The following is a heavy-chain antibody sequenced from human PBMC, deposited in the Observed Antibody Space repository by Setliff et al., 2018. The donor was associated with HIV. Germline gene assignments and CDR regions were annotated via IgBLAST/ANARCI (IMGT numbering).Heavy chain of an antibody. CDR3: AKLGGSGSYSNALDY. CDR2: IYSDGSA. Sequence: GGSLRLSCAASGFTVSSNYMSWVRQAPGKGPEWVSVIYSDGSAYYPGSMKGRFTISRDNSKNTLYLQMISLTAEDTAIYYCAKLGGSGSYSNALDYWGQGTLVTVSS. V-gene: IGHV3-66*02. CDR1: GFTVSSNY. D-gene: IGHD3-10*01. J-gene: IGHJ4*02.